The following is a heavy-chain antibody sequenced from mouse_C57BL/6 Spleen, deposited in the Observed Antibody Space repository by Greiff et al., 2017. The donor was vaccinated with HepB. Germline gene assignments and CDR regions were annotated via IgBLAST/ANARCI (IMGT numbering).Heavy chain of an antibody. Sequence: EVKLMESGGDLVKPGGSLKLSCAASGFTFSSYGMSWVRQTPDKRLEWVATISSGGSYTYYPDSVKGRFTISRDNAKNTRYLQMSSLKSEDTAMYYCARHSNFDYWGQGTTLTVSS. V-gene: IGHV5-6*01. D-gene: IGHD1-1*01. CDR1: GFTFSSYG. J-gene: IGHJ2*01. CDR2: ISSGGSYT. CDR3: ARHSNFDY.